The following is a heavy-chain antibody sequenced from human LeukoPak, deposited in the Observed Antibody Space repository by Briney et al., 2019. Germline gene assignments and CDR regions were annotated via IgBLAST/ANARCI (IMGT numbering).Heavy chain of an antibody. D-gene: IGHD2-15*01. J-gene: IGHJ3*01. V-gene: IGHV4-59*01. CDR1: GGSISTYY. CDR2: IYHSGST. CDR3: ARYYCPGGSCYGFDF. Sequence: PSETLSLTCTVSGGSISTYYWNWIRQPPGKGLEWIGYIYHSGSTNYNPSLKSRVTISVDTSKNQFSLELSSLTAADTAVYYCARYYCPGGSCYGFDFWGLGTMVTVSA.